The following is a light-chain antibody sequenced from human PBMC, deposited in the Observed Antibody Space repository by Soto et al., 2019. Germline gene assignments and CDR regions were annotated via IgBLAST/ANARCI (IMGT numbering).Light chain of an antibody. CDR3: AVWDDTLSGVV. CDR2: KNN. V-gene: IGLV1-47*01. CDR1: SSNIGSNY. Sequence: VVTQPPSASGTPGQRVTISCSGSSSNIGSNYVYWYQHLPVTAPKVLIYKNNHRPSGVPDRFSGSKSDTSASLAISGLRSEDEAHYYCAVWDDTLSGVVFGGGTKLTVL. J-gene: IGLJ3*02.